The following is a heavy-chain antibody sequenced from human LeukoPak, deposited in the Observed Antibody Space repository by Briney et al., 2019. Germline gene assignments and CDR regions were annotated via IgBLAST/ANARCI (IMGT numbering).Heavy chain of an antibody. CDR1: GGSFSGYY. CDR3: ARQFVYYDSSGYQEGGYFDY. CDR2: INHSGST. J-gene: IGHJ4*02. V-gene: IGHV4-34*01. Sequence: SETLSLICAVYGGSFSGYYWSWIRQPPGKGLEWIGEINHSGSTNCNPSLKSRVTISVDTSKNQFSLKLSSVTAADTAVYYCARQFVYYDSSGYQEGGYFDYWGQGTLVTVSS. D-gene: IGHD3-22*01.